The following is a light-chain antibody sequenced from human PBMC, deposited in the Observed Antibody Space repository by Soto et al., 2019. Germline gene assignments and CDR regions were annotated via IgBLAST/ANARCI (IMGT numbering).Light chain of an antibody. Sequence: EMLLTQSPGTLSLAPGERATLSCRASQSVSSSYLAWYQQKPGQAPRLLIYGASSRATGIPDRFSGSGSGTDFTLTISRLEPEDFAVYYCQQYGSSRWTFGQGTKVDIK. CDR1: QSVSSSY. CDR3: QQYGSSRWT. V-gene: IGKV3-20*01. CDR2: GAS. J-gene: IGKJ1*01.